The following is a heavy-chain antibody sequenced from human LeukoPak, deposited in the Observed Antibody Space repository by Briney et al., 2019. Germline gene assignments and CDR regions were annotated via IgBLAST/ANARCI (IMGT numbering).Heavy chain of an antibody. J-gene: IGHJ4*02. CDR2: IIPILGIA. Sequence: GASVKVSCKASGGTFSSYTISWVRQAPGQGLEWMGRIIPILGIANYAQKFQGRVTITADKSTSTAYMELSSLRSEDTAVYYCAPHRRGDGSSWYQYWGQGTLVTVSS. CDR3: APHRRGDGSSWYQY. V-gene: IGHV1-69*02. CDR1: GGTFSSYT. D-gene: IGHD6-13*01.